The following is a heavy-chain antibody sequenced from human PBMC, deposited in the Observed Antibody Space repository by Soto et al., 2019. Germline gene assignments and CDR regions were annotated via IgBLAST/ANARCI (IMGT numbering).Heavy chain of an antibody. CDR3: ARELLLEAAAGIRKIYYGMDV. D-gene: IGHD6-13*01. CDR2: IYYSGST. CDR1: GGSISSGDYY. Sequence: QVQLQESGPGLVKPSQTLSLTCTVSGGSISSGDYYWSWIRQPPGKGLEWIGYIYYSGSTYYNPSLKSRVTISVDTSKNQFSLKLRSVTAADSAVYYCARELLLEAAAGIRKIYYGMDVWGQGTTVTVSS. V-gene: IGHV4-30-4*01. J-gene: IGHJ6*02.